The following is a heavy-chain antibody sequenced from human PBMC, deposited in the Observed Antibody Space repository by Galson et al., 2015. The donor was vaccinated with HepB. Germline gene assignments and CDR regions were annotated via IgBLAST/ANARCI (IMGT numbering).Heavy chain of an antibody. CDR1: GFTFSSFG. CDR3: VKENYYYGAGNAPRAFDN. V-gene: IGHV3-30*18. Sequence: SLRLSCAASGFTFSSFGMHWVRQAPGQGLEWVAVISYEGSNTYYADSMKGRLTITRDNSKNTLYLQMNSLRVEDTAVYYCVKENYYYGAGNAPRAFDNWGQGTMVTVSS. CDR2: ISYEGSNT. J-gene: IGHJ3*02. D-gene: IGHD3-10*01.